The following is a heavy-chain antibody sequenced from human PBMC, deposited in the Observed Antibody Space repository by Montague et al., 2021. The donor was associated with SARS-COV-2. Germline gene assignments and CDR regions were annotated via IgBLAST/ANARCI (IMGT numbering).Heavy chain of an antibody. CDR3: AGGVYNWVIFVVSPRYYFAY. CDR1: TEAFNGYY. CDR2: VSHPGSA. J-gene: IGHJ4*02. Sequence: SETLSLTCAVYTEAFNGYYWTWIRQPPGKGLEWIGEVSHPGSAKYNPSLKRRVTSSGDTYRKQVSLRWTSVTAADTATYYCAGGVYNWVIFVVSPRYYFAYWGQGNMVAVSA. V-gene: IGHV4-34*01. D-gene: IGHD1-1*01.